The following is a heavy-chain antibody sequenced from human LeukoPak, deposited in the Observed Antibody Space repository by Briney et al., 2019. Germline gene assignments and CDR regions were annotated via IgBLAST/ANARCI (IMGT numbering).Heavy chain of an antibody. CDR1: GGTLSSYA. J-gene: IGHJ4*02. CDR3: ARGYSSSWLDY. D-gene: IGHD6-13*01. CDR2: INPNSGGT. V-gene: IGHV1-2*06. Sequence: ASVKVSCGASGGTLSSYAISWVRQAPGQGLEWMGRINPNSGGTKYAQKFQGRVTMTTDTSINTAYLELSRLRSDDTAVYYCARGYSSSWLDYWGQGTLVTVSS.